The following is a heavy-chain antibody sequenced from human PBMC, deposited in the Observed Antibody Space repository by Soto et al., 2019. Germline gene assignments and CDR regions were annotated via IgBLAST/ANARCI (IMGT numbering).Heavy chain of an antibody. CDR1: GFTFSSYW. D-gene: IGHD6-13*01. CDR3: ARDRPFGIAAAGEFDY. J-gene: IGHJ4*02. V-gene: IGHV3-7*05. CDR2: IKQDGSEK. Sequence: GGSLRLSCAASGFTFSSYWMSWVRQAPGKGLEWVANIKQDGSEKYYVDSVKGRFTISRDNAKNSLYLQMNSLRAEDTAVYYCARDRPFGIAAAGEFDYWGQGTLVTVSS.